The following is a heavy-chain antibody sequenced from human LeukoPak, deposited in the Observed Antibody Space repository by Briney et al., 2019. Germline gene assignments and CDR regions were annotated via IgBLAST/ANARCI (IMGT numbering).Heavy chain of an antibody. CDR1: GFTFSSYS. CDR3: ARVFPPRPLDY. J-gene: IGHJ4*02. Sequence: GGSLRLSCAASGFTFSSYSMNRVRQAPGKGLEWVSSISSSSSYIYYAESVKGRFTISRDNAKNSLYLQMNSLRAEDTAVYYCARVFPPRPLDYWGQGTLVTVSS. CDR2: ISSSSSYI. D-gene: IGHD3-3*01. V-gene: IGHV3-21*01.